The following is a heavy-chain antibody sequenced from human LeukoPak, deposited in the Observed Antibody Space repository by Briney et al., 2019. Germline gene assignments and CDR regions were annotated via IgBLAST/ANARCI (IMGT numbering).Heavy chain of an antibody. V-gene: IGHV3-30*04. CDR3: AKDPAIVAYNWFDP. Sequence: SGGSLRLSCAASGFTFSSYAMHGGRQAPGKGLEWVAVISYDGSNKYYADSVKGRFTISRDNSKNTLYLQMNSLRAEDTAVYYCAKDPAIVAYNWFDPWGQGTLVTVSS. CDR2: ISYDGSNK. CDR1: GFTFSSYA. J-gene: IGHJ5*02. D-gene: IGHD5-12*01.